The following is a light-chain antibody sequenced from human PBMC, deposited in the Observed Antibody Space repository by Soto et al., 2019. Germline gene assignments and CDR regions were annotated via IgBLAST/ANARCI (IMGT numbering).Light chain of an antibody. J-gene: IGKJ4*01. CDR3: QQYGTSPLT. V-gene: IGKV3-20*01. CDR2: AAA. CDR1: QSLSSNN. Sequence: EIVLTQSPGTLTLSPGERATLSCRASQSLSSNNLAWYQQRPGQAPRLLIYAAASRAAGVPDRFSGSGSGTDFTLTITRLGPEDFAVYFCQQYGTSPLTFGGGTKVDIK.